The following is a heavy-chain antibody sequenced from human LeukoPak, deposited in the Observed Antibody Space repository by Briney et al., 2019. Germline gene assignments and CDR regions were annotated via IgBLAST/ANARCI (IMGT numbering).Heavy chain of an antibody. V-gene: IGHV3-23*01. CDR3: ARFAEVYYYVDV. J-gene: IGHJ6*03. CDR2: ISGSGGAT. Sequence: GGSLRLSCAASGFTFSSYAMSWVRQAPGKGLEWVSTISGSGGATYYADSVKGRFTISRDDAKKSLYLQMNSLRAEDTAVYFCARFAEVYYYVDVWGKGTTVTVSS. D-gene: IGHD2-21*01. CDR1: GFTFSSYA.